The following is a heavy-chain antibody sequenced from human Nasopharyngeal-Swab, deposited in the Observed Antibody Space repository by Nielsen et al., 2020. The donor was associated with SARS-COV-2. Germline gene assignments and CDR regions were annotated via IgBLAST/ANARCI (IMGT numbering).Heavy chain of an antibody. D-gene: IGHD6-19*01. Sequence: SETLSPPCAAHGGSFSGYYWSWIRQPPGKGLEWIGEINHSGSTNYNPSLKSRVTISVDTSKNQFSLKLSSVTAADTAVYYCARGRGSGWYPFDYWGQGTLVTVSS. V-gene: IGHV4-34*01. CDR2: INHSGST. CDR3: ARGRGSGWYPFDY. CDR1: GGSFSGYY. J-gene: IGHJ4*02.